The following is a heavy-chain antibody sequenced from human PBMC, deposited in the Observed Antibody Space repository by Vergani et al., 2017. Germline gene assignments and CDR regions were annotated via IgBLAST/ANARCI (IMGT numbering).Heavy chain of an antibody. J-gene: IGHJ4*02. CDR1: GYHFTGYY. CDR2: INPNRGGT. D-gene: IGHD3-9*01. CDR3: ARVRGYDILTGFYGFDD. Sequence: QVQLVQSGAEVKKPGASVKVSCKASGYHFTGYYMHWVRQAPGQGLEWMGWINPNRGGTTYAQKFQGRVTMTRDTSISTAYMELSRLRSDDTDVYYCARVRGYDILTGFYGFDDWGQGTLVTVSS. V-gene: IGHV1-2*02.